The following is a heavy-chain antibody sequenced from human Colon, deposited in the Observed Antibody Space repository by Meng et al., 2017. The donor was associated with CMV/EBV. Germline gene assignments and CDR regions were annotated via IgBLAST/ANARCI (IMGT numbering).Heavy chain of an antibody. CDR1: GFTFSSYS. V-gene: IGHV3-30*02. J-gene: IGHJ4*02. D-gene: IGHD1-26*01. CDR2: IYYHGSNE. CDR3: VKDIGLGGTRDY. Sequence: GGSLRLSCAVSGFTFSSYSIHWVRQAPGKGLEWVAFIYYHGSNEKYADSVKGRFTISRDNSKNTLYLQMSSLRDEDAAVYYCVKDIGLGGTRDYWGQGTLVTVSS.